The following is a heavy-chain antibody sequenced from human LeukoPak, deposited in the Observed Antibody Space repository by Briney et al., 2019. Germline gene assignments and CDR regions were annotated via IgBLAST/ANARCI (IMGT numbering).Heavy chain of an antibody. CDR3: ARIEDYGGNSVNY. D-gene: IGHD4-23*01. J-gene: IGHJ4*02. Sequence: PSETLSLTCTVSGGSVSSGSYYWSWIRQPPGKGPEWIGYIYYSGSTNYNPSLKSRVTISVDTSKNQFSLKLSSVTAADTAVYYCARIEDYGGNSVNYWGQGTLVTVSS. V-gene: IGHV4-61*01. CDR2: IYYSGST. CDR1: GGSVSSGSYY.